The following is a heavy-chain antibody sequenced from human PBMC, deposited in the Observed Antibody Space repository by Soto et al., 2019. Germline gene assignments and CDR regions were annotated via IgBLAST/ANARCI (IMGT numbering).Heavy chain of an antibody. Sequence: EVQLVESGGGLVKPGGSLRLSCAASGFPFSSYNMNWDRQAPGKGLEWVSSISARDNIYYADSVKGRFTISRDKAKNSLYLQMNSLTAEDTSVHYCARDDGEYRYGGRKSHFDLWGQGTLVSVSS. CDR3: ARDDGEYRYGGRKSHFDL. J-gene: IGHJ4*02. CDR2: ISARDNI. CDR1: GFPFSSYN. D-gene: IGHD5-18*01. V-gene: IGHV3-21*01.